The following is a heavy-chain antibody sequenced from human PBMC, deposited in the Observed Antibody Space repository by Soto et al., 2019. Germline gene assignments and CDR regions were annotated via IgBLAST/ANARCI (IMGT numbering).Heavy chain of an antibody. CDR1: GFTFSSYA. J-gene: IGHJ2*01. CDR2: ISYDGSNK. CDR3: AREEGWYFDL. Sequence: QVQLVESGGGVVQPGRSLRLSCAASGFTFSSYAMHWVRQAPGKGLEWVAVISYDGSNKYYADSVKGRFTISRDNSKNTLYLQMNSLRAEDTAGYYCAREEGWYFDLWGRGTLVTVSS. V-gene: IGHV3-30-3*01.